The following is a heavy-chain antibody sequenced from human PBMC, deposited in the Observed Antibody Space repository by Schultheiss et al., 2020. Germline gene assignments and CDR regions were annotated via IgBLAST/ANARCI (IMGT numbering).Heavy chain of an antibody. V-gene: IGHV1-2*04. Sequence: ASVKVSCKASGYTFTSYAMHWVRQAPGQGLEWMGRINPNSGGTNYAQKFQGWVTMTRDTSISTAYMELSRLRSDDTAVYYCARDSKGDCSSTSCIPEPWYFDLWGRGTLVTVSS. J-gene: IGHJ2*01. D-gene: IGHD2-2*01. CDR2: INPNSGGT. CDR1: GYTFTSYA. CDR3: ARDSKGDCSSTSCIPEPWYFDL.